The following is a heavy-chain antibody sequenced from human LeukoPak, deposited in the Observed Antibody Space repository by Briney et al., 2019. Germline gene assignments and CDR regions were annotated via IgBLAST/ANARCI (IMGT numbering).Heavy chain of an antibody. CDR3: AREGHDRYAFDI. J-gene: IGHJ3*02. CDR1: GFTFSSYS. CDR2: ISSSSSYI. Sequence: GGSLRLSCAASGFTFSSYSMNWVRQAPGKGLEWVSSISSSSSYIYYADSVKGRFTISRDNSKNTLYPQMNSLTAEDTAVYYCAREGHDRYAFDIWGQGTMVTVSS. V-gene: IGHV3-21*04. D-gene: IGHD3-22*01.